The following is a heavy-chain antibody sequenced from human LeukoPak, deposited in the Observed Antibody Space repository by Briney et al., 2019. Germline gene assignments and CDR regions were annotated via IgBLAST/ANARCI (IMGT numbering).Heavy chain of an antibody. CDR1: GFTFSSYG. CDR3: ARDENAYCSGGSFSYFQH. Sequence: GGSLRLSCAASGFTFSSYGMSWVRQAPGKGLEWVSAISGSGGSTYYADSVRGRFTISRDNARNSLYLQMNSLRGEDTAVYYCARDENAYCSGGSFSYFQHWGQGTLVTVSS. J-gene: IGHJ1*01. CDR2: ISGSGGST. V-gene: IGHV3-23*01. D-gene: IGHD2-15*01.